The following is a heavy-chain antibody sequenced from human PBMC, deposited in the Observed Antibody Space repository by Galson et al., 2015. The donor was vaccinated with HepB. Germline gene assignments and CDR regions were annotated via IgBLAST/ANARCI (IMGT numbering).Heavy chain of an antibody. Sequence: SLRLSCAASGFTVSSNYMSWVRQAPGKGLEWVSVIYSGGSTYYADSVKGRFTISRDNSKNTLYLQMNSLRAEDTAVYYCARGKYSSGWPLSRFAAVGGHYFDYWGQGTLVTVSS. V-gene: IGHV3-66*02. CDR1: GFTVSSNY. CDR3: ARGKYSSGWPLSRFAAVGGHYFDY. J-gene: IGHJ4*02. CDR2: IYSGGST. D-gene: IGHD6-19*01.